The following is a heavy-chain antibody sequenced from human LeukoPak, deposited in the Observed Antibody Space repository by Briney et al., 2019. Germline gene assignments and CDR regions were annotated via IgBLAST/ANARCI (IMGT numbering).Heavy chain of an antibody. CDR3: ARGCSSTTCYDAFDI. Sequence: GGSLRLSCAASGFTFSSYDMHWVRQATGKGLEWVSAIGTAGDPYYPGSVKGRFTISRENAKNSSYLQMNSLRAGDTAVYYCARGCSSTTCYDAFDIWGQGTMVTVSS. CDR2: IGTAGDP. J-gene: IGHJ3*02. D-gene: IGHD2-2*01. CDR1: GFTFSSYD. V-gene: IGHV3-13*05.